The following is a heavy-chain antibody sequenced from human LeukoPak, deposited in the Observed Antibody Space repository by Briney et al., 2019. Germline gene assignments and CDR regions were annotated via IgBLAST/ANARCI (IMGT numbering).Heavy chain of an antibody. V-gene: IGHV3-74*01. CDR2: INTDGTFT. CDR1: GFTFSDYW. J-gene: IGHJ1*01. Sequence: GGSLRLSCEASGFTFSDYWMHWVRQAPGKGLEWVSRINTDGTFTRYPDSVQGRFTISRDTAKNTLLLQMNSLRAEDTAVYYCAREARVGDALQHWGQGTLVTVSS. D-gene: IGHD1-26*01. CDR3: AREARVGDALQH.